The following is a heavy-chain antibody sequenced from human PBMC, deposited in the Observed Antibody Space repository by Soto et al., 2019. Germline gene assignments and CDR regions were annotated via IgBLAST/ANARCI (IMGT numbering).Heavy chain of an antibody. CDR3: AKDHPSNYDFWSGSWFDP. D-gene: IGHD3-3*01. J-gene: IGHJ5*02. CDR2: ISGSGGST. V-gene: IGHV3-23*01. CDR1: EFTFSSYA. Sequence: PGGSLRLSCAASEFTFSSYAMSWVRKAPGKGLEWVSAISGSGGSTYYADSVKGRFTISRDNSKNTLYLQMNSLRAEDTAVYYCAKDHPSNYDFWSGSWFDPWGQGTQVTVSS.